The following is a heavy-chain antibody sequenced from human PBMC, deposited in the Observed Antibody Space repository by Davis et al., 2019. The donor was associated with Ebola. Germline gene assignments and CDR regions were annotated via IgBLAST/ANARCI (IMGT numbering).Heavy chain of an antibody. V-gene: IGHV1-69*13. D-gene: IGHD4-17*01. CDR1: RGTFSSYA. CDR3: ASGPHGDYVVWYFDL. Sequence: SVKVSCKASRGTFSSYAISWVRQAPGQGLEWMGGVIPIFGTANYAQKFQGRVTITADESPSTAYMELSCLRSEDTAVYYCASGPHGDYVVWYFDLWGRGTLVTVSS. CDR2: VIPIFGTA. J-gene: IGHJ2*01.